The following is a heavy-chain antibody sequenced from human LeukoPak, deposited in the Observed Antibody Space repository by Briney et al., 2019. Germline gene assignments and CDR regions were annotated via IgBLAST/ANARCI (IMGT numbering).Heavy chain of an antibody. Sequence: SETLSLTCAVYGGSFSGYYWSWIRQPPGKGLEWIGEINHSGSTNYNPSLKSRVTISVDTSKNQFSLKLSSVTAADTAVYYCARVVEASSWNLDYWGQGTLVNVSS. V-gene: IGHV4-34*01. CDR1: GGSFSGYY. D-gene: IGHD1-1*01. CDR2: INHSGST. CDR3: ARVVEASSWNLDY. J-gene: IGHJ4*02.